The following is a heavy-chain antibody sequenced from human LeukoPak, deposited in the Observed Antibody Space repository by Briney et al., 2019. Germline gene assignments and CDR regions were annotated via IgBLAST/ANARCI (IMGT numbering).Heavy chain of an antibody. Sequence: GGSLRLSCSASGFTFNSYAMHWVRQAPGKGLEYVLAISSNGGTTYHADSVKGRFTISRDNSQNTLYLQVSSLRDEDTAVYYCVKALSSTVTTKRKFDYWGQGTLVTVSS. CDR1: GFTFNSYA. CDR2: ISSNGGTT. V-gene: IGHV3-64D*06. CDR3: VKALSSTVTTKRKFDY. J-gene: IGHJ4*02. D-gene: IGHD4-17*01.